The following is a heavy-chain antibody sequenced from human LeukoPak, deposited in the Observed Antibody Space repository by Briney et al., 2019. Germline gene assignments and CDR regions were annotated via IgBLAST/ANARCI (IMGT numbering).Heavy chain of an antibody. Sequence: PSETLSLTCTVSGGSISSYYWSWIRQPPGKGLEWIGYIYYSGSTNYNPSLKSRVTISVDTSKNQFSLKLSSVTAADTAVYYCARASEENSSGWYRFDPWGQGTLVTVSS. J-gene: IGHJ5*02. CDR2: IYYSGST. CDR1: GGSISSYY. V-gene: IGHV4-59*01. D-gene: IGHD6-19*01. CDR3: ARASEENSSGWYRFDP.